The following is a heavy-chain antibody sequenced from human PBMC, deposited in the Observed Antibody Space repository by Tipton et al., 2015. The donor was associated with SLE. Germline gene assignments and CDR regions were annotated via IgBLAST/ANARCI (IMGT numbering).Heavy chain of an antibody. J-gene: IGHJ5*02. CDR1: GGSVSSSSKH. CDR3: ARLHGYSYGLNWFDP. D-gene: IGHD5-18*01. V-gene: IGHV4-39*07. CDR2: LYYTGTTP. Sequence: TLSLTCTVSGGSVSSSSKHWAWIRQPPGKGLGWIGSLYYTGTTPHYNSFLKRRVTMSVDTSKNQFSLRLTSVIAADTAVYYCARLHGYSYGLNWFDPWGQGTLISVSS.